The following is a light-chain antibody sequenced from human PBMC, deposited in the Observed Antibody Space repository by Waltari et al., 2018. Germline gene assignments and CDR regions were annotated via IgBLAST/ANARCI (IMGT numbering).Light chain of an antibody. CDR2: GAS. CDR3: QQYNNWPPVT. CDR1: QSISSN. V-gene: IGKV3-15*01. J-gene: IGKJ4*01. Sequence: IVMTQSPATLSVAQGERATLSCRASQSISSNLAWYQQKPGQAPRLPIYGASTRATGIPARFSGSGSGTDFTLTISSLQSEDFAVYYCQQYNNWPPVTFGGGTKVEIK.